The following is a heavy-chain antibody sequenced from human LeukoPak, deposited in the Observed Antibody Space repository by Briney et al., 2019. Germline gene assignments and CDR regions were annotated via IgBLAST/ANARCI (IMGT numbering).Heavy chain of an antibody. D-gene: IGHD5-18*01. Sequence: GGSLRLSCAAAGFTFSSYAMSSVRQAPGKGLEWVSAISGSGGSTYYADSVTGRFTISSDNSKNTLYLQMNSLRAEDTAVYYCAKDGYSYGYYYYYMDVWGKGTTVTVSS. CDR3: AKDGYSYGYYYYYMDV. V-gene: IGHV3-23*01. J-gene: IGHJ6*03. CDR2: ISGSGGST. CDR1: GFTFSSYA.